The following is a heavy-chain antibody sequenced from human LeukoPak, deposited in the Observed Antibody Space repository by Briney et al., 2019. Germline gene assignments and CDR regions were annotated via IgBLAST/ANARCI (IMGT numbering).Heavy chain of an antibody. V-gene: IGHV3-74*01. CDR2: VNSDGRTT. Sequence: PGGSLRLSCAASGFTFSRNWMHWVRQAPGKGLVWVSRVNSDGRTTSYADSVKCRFTISRDNAKNTLYLQMNSLRDEDTAVYYCVGSLGGNDYWGQGTLVTVSS. D-gene: IGHD3-16*01. CDR3: VGSLGGNDY. CDR1: GFTFSRNW. J-gene: IGHJ4*02.